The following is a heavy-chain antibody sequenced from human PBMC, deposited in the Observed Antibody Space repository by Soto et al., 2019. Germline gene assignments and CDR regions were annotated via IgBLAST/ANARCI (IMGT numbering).Heavy chain of an antibody. V-gene: IGHV4-59*08. CDR1: GASISSYF. J-gene: IGHJ4*02. D-gene: IGHD3-22*01. CDR2: IYYSGTT. Sequence: SETLSLTCTVSGASISSYFWNWIRQSPGKGLEYIGYIYYSGTTYYNPSLRGRVTISVDASKKQFSLKLSSVTAADTAVYYCGAYDSGGYIWGQGTLVTVSS. CDR3: GAYDSGGYI.